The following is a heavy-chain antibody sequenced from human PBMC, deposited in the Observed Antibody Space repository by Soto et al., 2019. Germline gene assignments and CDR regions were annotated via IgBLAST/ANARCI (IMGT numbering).Heavy chain of an antibody. J-gene: IGHJ4*02. Sequence: GGSLRLSCATSGFTFSKAWVGWVRQAPGKGLEWVGRIMSKTDGGTTDYAAPVKGRFTISRDDSKSTLYLQMNSLKTEDTAFYYCNTDSRMSPYSLDYWGQGNLVTVSS. CDR3: NTDSRMSPYSLDY. CDR1: GFTFSKAW. D-gene: IGHD2-2*01. CDR2: IMSKTDGGTT. V-gene: IGHV3-15*01.